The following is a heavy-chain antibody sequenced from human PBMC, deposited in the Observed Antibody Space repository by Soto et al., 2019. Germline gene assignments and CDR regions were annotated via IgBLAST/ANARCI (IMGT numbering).Heavy chain of an antibody. CDR1: GGSISSYY. Sequence: SETLSLTCTVSGGSISSYYWSWIRQPPGKGLEWIGYIYYSGSTNYNPSLKSRVTISVDTSKNQFSLKLSSVTAADTAVYYCATAVAPPPFFDYWGQGTLVTVSS. V-gene: IGHV4-59*01. J-gene: IGHJ4*02. CDR3: ATAVAPPPFFDY. CDR2: IYYSGST. D-gene: IGHD3-16*01.